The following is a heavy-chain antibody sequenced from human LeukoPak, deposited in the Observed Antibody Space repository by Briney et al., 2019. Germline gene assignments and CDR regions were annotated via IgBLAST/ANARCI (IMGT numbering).Heavy chain of an antibody. CDR1: GYTFSSYG. Sequence: ASVKVSCKGSGYTFSSYGIHWVRQVPGQGLEWMGWIGAYNGYTVYAENLQGRVTMTTDTSTSTAHMELRSLRSDDTAVYYCARDLRKDDSSSYYYIGWFDLWGQGTLVTVSS. CDR3: ARDLRKDDSSSYYYIGWFDL. D-gene: IGHD3-22*01. V-gene: IGHV1-18*01. J-gene: IGHJ5*01. CDR2: IGAYNGYT.